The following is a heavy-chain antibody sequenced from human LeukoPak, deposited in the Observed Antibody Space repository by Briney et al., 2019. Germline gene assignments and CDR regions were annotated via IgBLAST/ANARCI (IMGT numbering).Heavy chain of an antibody. D-gene: IGHD5-24*01. CDR3: ARVGGDGYNFDY. CDR2: IYASGSP. Sequence: SETLSLTCTVSGGSISSYYWSWVRQPAGKGLEWIGRIYASGSPYYNPSLSSRVTMSVDTSKNQFSLKLTSVTAADTAVYYRARVGGDGYNFDYWGQGTVVTVSS. CDR1: GGSISSYY. J-gene: IGHJ4*02. V-gene: IGHV4-4*07.